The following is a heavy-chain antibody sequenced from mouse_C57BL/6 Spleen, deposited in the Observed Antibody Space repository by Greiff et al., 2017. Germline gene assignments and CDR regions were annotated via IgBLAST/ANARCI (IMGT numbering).Heavy chain of an antibody. CDR3: ARDPGSSYYYFDY. CDR2: ISDGGSYT. J-gene: IGHJ2*01. Sequence: EVQGVESGGGLVKPGGSLKLSCAASGFTFSSYAMSWVRQTPEKRLEWVATISDGGSYTYYPDNVKGRFTISRDNAKNNLYLQMSHLKSEDTAMYYCARDPGSSYYYFDYWGQGTTLTVSS. D-gene: IGHD1-1*01. CDR1: GFTFSSYA. V-gene: IGHV5-4*01.